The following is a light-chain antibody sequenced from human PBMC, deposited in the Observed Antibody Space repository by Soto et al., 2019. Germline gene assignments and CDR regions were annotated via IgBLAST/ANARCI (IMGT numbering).Light chain of an antibody. Sequence: QSALTQPPSASGTPGQRLTIPCSGSTSQIGSNSVSWCQQLPGTAPKLLIYENNQRPSGVPDRFSGSKSGTSASLAISGLRCEDEADYYCAAWDDGLSGYYVFGTGTKVTVL. CDR2: ENN. V-gene: IGLV1-47*01. CDR3: AAWDDGLSGYYV. J-gene: IGLJ1*01. CDR1: TSQIGSNS.